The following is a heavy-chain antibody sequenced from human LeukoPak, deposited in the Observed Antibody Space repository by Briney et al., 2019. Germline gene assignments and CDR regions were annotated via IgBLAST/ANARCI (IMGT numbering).Heavy chain of an antibody. CDR2: IYHSGST. Sequence: SETLSLTCTVSGGSISSGGYYWSWIRQPPGKGLEWIGNIYHSGSTYYNPSLKSRVTISVDRSKNQFSLKLSSVTSADTAVYYCARDSDAFDIWGQGTMVTVSS. J-gene: IGHJ3*02. V-gene: IGHV4-30-2*01. CDR1: GGSISSGGYY. CDR3: ARDSDAFDI.